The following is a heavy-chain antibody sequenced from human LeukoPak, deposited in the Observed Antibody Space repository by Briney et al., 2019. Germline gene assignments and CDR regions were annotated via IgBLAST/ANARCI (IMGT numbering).Heavy chain of an antibody. D-gene: IGHD6-13*01. CDR1: GYTFTSYA. V-gene: IGHV1-69*13. J-gene: IGHJ4*02. Sequence: SVKVSCKASGYTFTSYAISWVRQAPGQGLEWMGGIIPIFGTANYAQKFQGRVTVTADESTSTAYMELSSLRSEDTAVYYCARGDGGEQQLVLGYWGQGTLVTVSS. CDR2: IIPIFGTA. CDR3: ARGDGGEQQLVLGY.